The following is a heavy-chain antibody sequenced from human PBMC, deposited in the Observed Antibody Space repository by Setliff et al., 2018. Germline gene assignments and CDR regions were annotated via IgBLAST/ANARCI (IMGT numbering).Heavy chain of an antibody. CDR2: IIPILGIA. V-gene: IGHV1-69*10. D-gene: IGHD2-21*01. J-gene: IGHJ4*02. Sequence: GASVKVSCKASGGTFSSYAISWVRQAPGQGLEWMGGIIPILGIANYAQKFQGRVTINADESTSTADVELSSLRPEETAVYYCARGGDYCGGECYIPPPDSYWGQGTLVTVSS. CDR3: ARGGDYCGGECYIPPPDSY. CDR1: GGTFSSYA.